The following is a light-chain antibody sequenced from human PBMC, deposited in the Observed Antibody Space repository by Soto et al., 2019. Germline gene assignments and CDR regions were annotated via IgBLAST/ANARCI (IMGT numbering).Light chain of an antibody. J-gene: IGKJ4*01. Sequence: EIVLTQSPGTLSLSPGERATLSCRASQSVSSSYLAWYQQKPDQAPRLLIYGASSRASSLPDRFSGSGSGKFLTLTSSRQEPEDAAVYYCQQYVSSPHTFGGGTKVEIK. V-gene: IGKV3-20*01. CDR1: QSVSSSY. CDR3: QQYVSSPHT. CDR2: GAS.